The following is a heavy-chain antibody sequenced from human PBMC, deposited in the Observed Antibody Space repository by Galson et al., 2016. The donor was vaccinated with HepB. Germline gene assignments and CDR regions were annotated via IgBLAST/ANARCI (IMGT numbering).Heavy chain of an antibody. Sequence: SLRLSCAASGFTFSNYAMSWVRQAPGKGLEWVSTISGVDFSTYYADSVKGRFTISRDNSKNTLYLQMNSLSAEDTALYYCARDPEYLLYPICFDPWGQGALVTVSS. CDR1: GFTFSNYA. J-gene: IGHJ5*02. D-gene: IGHD3-10*01. CDR3: ARDPEYLLYPICFDP. CDR2: ISGVDFST. V-gene: IGHV3-23*01.